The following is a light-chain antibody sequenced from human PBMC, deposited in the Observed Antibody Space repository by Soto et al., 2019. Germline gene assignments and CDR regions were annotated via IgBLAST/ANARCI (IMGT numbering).Light chain of an antibody. CDR2: DTS. CDR3: QQRYSGYS. V-gene: IGKV3-11*01. Sequence: IVLTQSPATLSLSQGERATLSCRASQSVGNYLAWYQQKPGQAPRVLIYDTSYRGTGIAARFSGSGSGTDFTLTINSLEPEDFAVYYCQQRYSGYSFGPGTKLEI. CDR1: QSVGNY. J-gene: IGKJ2*03.